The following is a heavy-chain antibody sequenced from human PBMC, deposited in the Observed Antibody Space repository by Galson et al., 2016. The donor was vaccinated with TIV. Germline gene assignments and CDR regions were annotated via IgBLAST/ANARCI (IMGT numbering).Heavy chain of an antibody. V-gene: IGHV3-15*01. D-gene: IGHD3-3*01. CDR3: TTRIAISGVIIRDY. CDR2: IKSKTDGGTR. CDR1: GFTFTNAW. J-gene: IGHJ4*02. Sequence: SLRLSCAASGFTFTNAWMTWVRQAPGKGLEWVGRIKSKTDGGTRDYSAPVKGRFTISKDDSKNTWYLQPNSLKNDDTAVYYCTTRIAISGVIIRDYWGQGTLVTVSS.